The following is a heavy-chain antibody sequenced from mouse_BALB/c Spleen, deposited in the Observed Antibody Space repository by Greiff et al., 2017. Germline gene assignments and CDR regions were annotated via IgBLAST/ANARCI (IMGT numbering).Heavy chain of an antibody. Sequence: QVQLKQPGAELVKPGAPVKLSCKASGYTFTSYWMNWVKQRPGRGLEWIGRIDPSDSETYYNQKFKDKATLTVDKSSSTAYIQLSSLTSEDSAVYYCARGSYGAWFAYWGQGTLVTVSA. J-gene: IGHJ3*01. CDR1: GYTFTSYW. CDR3: ARGSYGAWFAY. V-gene: IGHV1-69*02. D-gene: IGHD2-12*01. CDR2: IDPSDSET.